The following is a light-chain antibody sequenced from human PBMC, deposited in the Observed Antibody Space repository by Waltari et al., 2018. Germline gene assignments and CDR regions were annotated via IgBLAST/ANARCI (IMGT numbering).Light chain of an antibody. J-gene: IGLJ2*01. CDR2: DDS. CDR1: NIEDKS. Sequence: YVLTQPPSVSVAPGQTAKITCGGDNIEDKSVNGYKQRPGQAPVLVVYDDSDRPSGIPGRFSGSNSGKATLTISRVEAGDEADYYCQVWDSTSDHVVFGGGTKLTVL. CDR3: QVWDSTSDHVV. V-gene: IGLV3-21*02.